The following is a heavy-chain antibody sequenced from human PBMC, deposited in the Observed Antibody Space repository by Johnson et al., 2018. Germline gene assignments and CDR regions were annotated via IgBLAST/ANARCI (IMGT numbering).Heavy chain of an antibody. D-gene: IGHD2-21*02. V-gene: IGHV4-34*01. CDR1: GGSSSAYD. CDR2: IDHSGST. Sequence: QVQLQQWGAGLLKPSETLSLTCTVFGGSSSAYDWSWIRQPPGKGLEWIGEIDHSGSTLFNPSLKSRVTMSVDTSKNQFSLTLSSVTAADPAVYSLARFGSRTAFACCGQGTMVTVSS. J-gene: IGHJ3*01. CDR3: ARFGSRTAFAC.